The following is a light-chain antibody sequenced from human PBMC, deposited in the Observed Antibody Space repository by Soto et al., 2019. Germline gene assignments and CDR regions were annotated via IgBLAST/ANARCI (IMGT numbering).Light chain of an antibody. CDR3: QQYGSSPGT. Sequence: EIVPTQSPGTLSSSPGERATLSCRASQSVSRNFLAWYQQKPGQAPKLLISGASSRATGVPDRFSGSGSGTHFTLTISRLEPEDFALYSCQQYGSSPGTFGQGTKLEI. V-gene: IGKV3-20*01. CDR2: GAS. CDR1: QSVSRNF. J-gene: IGKJ2*02.